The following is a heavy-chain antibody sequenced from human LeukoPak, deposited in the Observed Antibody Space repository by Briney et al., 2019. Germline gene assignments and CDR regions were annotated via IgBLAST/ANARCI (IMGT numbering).Heavy chain of an antibody. D-gene: IGHD2-21*01. Sequence: PSETLSLTCSDPLDSVTKYYWSWIRQPPGKGLEWIGYVSYDGTTNYTPSLRSRVIMPVDTAIKNISLRLKSATAAQQAGFYITRLDCHGDGCYNHWGQGTLVTVSS. V-gene: IGHV4-59*08. CDR2: VSYDGTT. CDR3: TRLDCHGDGCYNH. J-gene: IGHJ4*02. CDR1: LDSVTKYY.